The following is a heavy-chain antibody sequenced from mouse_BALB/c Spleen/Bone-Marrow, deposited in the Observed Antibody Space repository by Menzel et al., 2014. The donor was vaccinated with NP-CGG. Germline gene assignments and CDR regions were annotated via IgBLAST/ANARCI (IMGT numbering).Heavy chain of an antibody. Sequence: EVKLVESGGGLVKPGGSLKLSCAASGFTFSTYAMSWVRQTPEKRLEWVATISRGGSYIYYPDSVKGRFTISGDNAKNTLYLQMSSLGSEDTAIYYCARRYGNYGNFDVWGAGTTVTVSS. J-gene: IGHJ1*01. V-gene: IGHV5-9-1*01. D-gene: IGHD2-1*01. CDR1: GFTFSTYA. CDR3: ARRYGNYGNFDV. CDR2: ISRGGSYI.